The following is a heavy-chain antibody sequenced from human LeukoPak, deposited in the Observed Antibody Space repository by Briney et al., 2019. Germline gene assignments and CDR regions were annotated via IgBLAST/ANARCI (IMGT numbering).Heavy chain of an antibody. CDR3: ARDRAVKDSSGYYAAYYFDY. CDR2: INPSGGST. J-gene: IGHJ4*02. D-gene: IGHD3-22*01. Sequence: GASVKVSCKASGYTFTSYYMYWVRQAPGQGLEWMGIINPSGGSTTYAQKFLGRVTMTRDTSTSTVYMELSSLRSEDTAVYYCARDRAVKDSSGYYAAYYFDYWGQGTLVTVSS. CDR1: GYTFTSYY. V-gene: IGHV1-46*01.